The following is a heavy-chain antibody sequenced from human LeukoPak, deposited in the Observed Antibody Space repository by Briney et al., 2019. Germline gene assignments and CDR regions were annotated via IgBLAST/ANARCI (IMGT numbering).Heavy chain of an antibody. J-gene: IGHJ4*02. CDR1: GFTFSSYW. V-gene: IGHV3-7*04. CDR2: IKQDGSEK. D-gene: IGHD6-13*01. CDR3: ARGGPGSSFSNYFDY. Sequence: GGSLRLSCAASGFTFSSYWMSWVRQAPGKGLEWVANIKQDGSEKYYVDSVKGRLTISRDNAKNSLYLQMNSLRAEDTAVYYCARGGPGSSFSNYFDYWGQGTLVTVSS.